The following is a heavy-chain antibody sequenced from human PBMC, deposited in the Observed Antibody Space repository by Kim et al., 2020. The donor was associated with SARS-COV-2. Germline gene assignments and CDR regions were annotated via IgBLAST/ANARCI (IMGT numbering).Heavy chain of an antibody. CDR3: AKDSPLGGSGSVNGMDV. V-gene: IGHV3-9*01. J-gene: IGHJ6*02. D-gene: IGHD3-10*01. Sequence: VKGRFTISRDNAKNSLYLQMNSLRAEDTALYYCAKDSPLGGSGSVNGMDVWGQGTTVTVSS.